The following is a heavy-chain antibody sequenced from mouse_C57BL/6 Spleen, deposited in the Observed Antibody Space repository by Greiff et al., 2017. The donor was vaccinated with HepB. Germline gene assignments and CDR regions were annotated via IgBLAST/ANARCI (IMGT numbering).Heavy chain of an antibody. CDR1: GFTFSDYY. Sequence: EVNVVESGGGLVQPGGSLKLSCAASGFTFSDYYMYWVRQTPEKRLEWVAYISNGGGSTYYPDTVKGRFTISRDNAKNTLYLQMSRLKSEDTAMYYCARHEGDAMDYWGQGTSVTVSS. V-gene: IGHV5-12*01. J-gene: IGHJ4*01. CDR3: ARHEGDAMDY. CDR2: ISNGGGST.